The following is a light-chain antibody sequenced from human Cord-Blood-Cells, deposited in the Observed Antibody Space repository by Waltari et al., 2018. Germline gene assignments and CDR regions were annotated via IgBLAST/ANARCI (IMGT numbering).Light chain of an antibody. J-gene: IGKJ5*01. CDR2: DAS. CDR1: QSVSSY. V-gene: IGKV3-11*01. CDR3: QQRSNCPIT. Sequence: EIVLTQSPATLSLSPGERATLSCRASQSVSSYLAWYQQKPGQAPRLLIYDASNRATGIPARFSGSGSGTDFTLTISSLEPKDFAVYYCQQRSNCPITFGQGTRLEIK.